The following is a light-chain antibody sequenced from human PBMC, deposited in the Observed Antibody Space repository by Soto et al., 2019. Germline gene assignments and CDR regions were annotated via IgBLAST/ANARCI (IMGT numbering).Light chain of an antibody. CDR2: AAS. J-gene: IGKJ1*01. Sequence: DIQMTQSPSSLSASVGDRVTITCRASQSISSYLNWYQQKPGKAPKLLIYAASSLQSGVPSRFSGSGSGTDFTLTISSLQPEDFAVYYCQQYGSSGTFGQGTKVDIK. CDR3: QQYGSSGT. CDR1: QSISSY. V-gene: IGKV1-39*01.